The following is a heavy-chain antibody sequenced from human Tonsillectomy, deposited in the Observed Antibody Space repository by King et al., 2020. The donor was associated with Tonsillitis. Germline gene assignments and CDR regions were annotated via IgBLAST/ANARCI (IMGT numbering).Heavy chain of an antibody. J-gene: IGHJ4*02. CDR3: ARDRGSGSYYNIDY. CDR1: GFTFSSYS. D-gene: IGHD3-10*01. Sequence: VQLVESGGGLVQPGGSLRLSCAASGFTFSSYSMNWVRQTPGKGLEWVSYISSSSSIIYYADSVKGRFTIFRENAKNSLYQQMNSLRAEDTAVYYCARDRGSGSYYNIDYWGQGTLVTVSS. V-gene: IGHV3-48*01. CDR2: ISSSSSII.